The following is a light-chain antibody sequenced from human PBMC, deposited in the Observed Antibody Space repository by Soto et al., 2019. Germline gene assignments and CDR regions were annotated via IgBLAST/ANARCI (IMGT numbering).Light chain of an antibody. CDR1: QSVNSS. CDR2: GAS. V-gene: IGKV3-15*01. CDR3: QHYNPCPPFT. J-gene: IGKJ3*01. Sequence: EIVMTQSPATLSVSPGERATLSCRASQSVNSSLAWYQHKPGQVPMRLIYGASTRAPCVPVRFSGSGSGTDFTLTISSLQAEDVAVYYCQHYNPCPPFTFGPGTKVDIK.